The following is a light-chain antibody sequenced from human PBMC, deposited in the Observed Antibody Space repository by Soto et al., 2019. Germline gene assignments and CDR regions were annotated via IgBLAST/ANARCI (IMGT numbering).Light chain of an antibody. J-gene: IGKJ4*01. CDR2: DAS. Sequence: GDTVTITCRASQSISSWLAWYQQKPGKAPKLLIYDASTLESGVPSRFGGSGSGTDFTLTISSLQPEDFATYYCQQSFSNPRTFGGGTKVDIK. CDR3: QQSFSNPRT. CDR1: QSISSW. V-gene: IGKV1-39*01.